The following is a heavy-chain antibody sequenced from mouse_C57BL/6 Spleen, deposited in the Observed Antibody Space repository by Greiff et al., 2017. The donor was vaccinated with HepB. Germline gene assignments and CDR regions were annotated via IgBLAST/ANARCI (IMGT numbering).Heavy chain of an antibody. D-gene: IGHD1-1*01. V-gene: IGHV1-50*01. J-gene: IGHJ2*01. Sequence: QVQLQQPGAELVKPGASVKLSCKASGYTFTSYWMQWVKQRPGQGLEWIGEIDPSDSYTNYNQKFKGKATLTVDTSSSTAYMQLSSLTSEDSAVYYCARSSTTGDYWGQGTTLTVSS. CDR2: IDPSDSYT. CDR3: ARSSTTGDY. CDR1: GYTFTSYW.